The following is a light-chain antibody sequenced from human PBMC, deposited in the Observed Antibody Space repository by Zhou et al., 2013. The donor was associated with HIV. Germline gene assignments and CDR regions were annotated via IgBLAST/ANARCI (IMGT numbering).Light chain of an antibody. J-gene: IGKJ1*01. CDR2: GAS. CDR3: QQYHNSPPWT. V-gene: IGKV3-20*01. Sequence: EIVLTQSPGTLSLSPGERVILSCRASQSFSSKSLAWYQQKPGQSPRLLIYGASSRATGIPDRFSGSGSGTVFTLTISRLEPEDFAVYYCQQYHNSPPWTFGQGTKVGNET. CDR1: QSFSSKS.